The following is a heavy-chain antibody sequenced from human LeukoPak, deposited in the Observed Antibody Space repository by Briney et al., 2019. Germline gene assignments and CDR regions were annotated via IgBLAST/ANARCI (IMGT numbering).Heavy chain of an antibody. D-gene: IGHD5-18*01. J-gene: IGHJ3*02. Sequence: GGSLRLSCAASGFTFSYYAMHWVRQAPGKGLEWVAVISYDGSNKYYADSVKGRFTISRDNSKNTLYLQMNSLRAEDTAVYYCARPPPDSYGNHDAFDIWGQGTTVAVSS. CDR3: ARPPPDSYGNHDAFDI. CDR1: GFTFSYYA. V-gene: IGHV3-30*04. CDR2: ISYDGSNK.